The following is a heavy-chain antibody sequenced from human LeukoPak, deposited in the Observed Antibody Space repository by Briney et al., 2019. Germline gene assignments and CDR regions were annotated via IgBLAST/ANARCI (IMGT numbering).Heavy chain of an antibody. CDR1: GGSISSSSSDYY. J-gene: IGHJ4*02. CDR2: ISYSWTT. CDR3: ARHRHSHHYDY. V-gene: IGHV4-39*01. Sequence: KSSETLSLTCSVSGGSISSSSSDYYWGWVRQPPGKGLEWIGSISYSWTTYYNPSLKSRVTISADTSNNQFSLKLTSVTAADTAVYYCARHRHSHHYDYWGLGTLVTVSS. D-gene: IGHD5-18*01.